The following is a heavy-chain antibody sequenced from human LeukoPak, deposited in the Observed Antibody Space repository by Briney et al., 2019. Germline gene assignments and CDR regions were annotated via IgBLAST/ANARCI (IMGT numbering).Heavy chain of an antibody. CDR3: ARSSGGTFDP. V-gene: IGHV4-59*11. CDR2: IYHSGTS. D-gene: IGHD1-1*01. J-gene: IGHJ5*02. Sequence: PSEILSLTCTVSGGSISSHYWTWIRQSPGKGLEWIAYIYHSGTSHYNPSLKSRVTIALDKSKNQLSLKLNSVTAADTAVYYCARSSGGTFDPWGQGTLVTVSS. CDR1: GGSISSHY.